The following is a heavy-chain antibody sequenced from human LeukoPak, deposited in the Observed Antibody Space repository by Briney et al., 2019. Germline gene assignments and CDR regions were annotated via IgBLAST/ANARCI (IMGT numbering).Heavy chain of an antibody. CDR2: INPNSGYT. Sequence: GASVKVSCKASGYTFTGSYIHWVRQAPGQGLEWMGWINPNSGYTDSAQSFQGRVTLTRDTSISTAYMELSSLRSDDTAVYYCARAVTLTDIDYWGQGILVTVSS. J-gene: IGHJ4*02. CDR3: ARAVTLTDIDY. V-gene: IGHV1-2*02. CDR1: GYTFTGSY. D-gene: IGHD4-11*01.